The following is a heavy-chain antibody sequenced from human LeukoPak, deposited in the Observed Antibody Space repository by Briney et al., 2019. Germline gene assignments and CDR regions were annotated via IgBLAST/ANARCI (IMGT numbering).Heavy chain of an antibody. V-gene: IGHV4-34*01. J-gene: IGHJ4*02. D-gene: IGHD3-10*01. CDR3: ARGHFGYGH. Sequence: SETLSLTCAVYGGSFSGYYWSWIRQPPGKGLEWIGEINHSGSTNYNPSLKSRVTISVDTSKNQFSLKLSSVTAADTAVYYCARGHFGYGHWGQGTLVSVSS. CDR2: INHSGST. CDR1: GGSFSGYY.